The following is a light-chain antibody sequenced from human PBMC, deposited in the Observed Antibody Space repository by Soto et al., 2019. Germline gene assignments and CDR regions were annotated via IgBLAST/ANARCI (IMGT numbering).Light chain of an antibody. CDR1: VTFD. Sequence: QSVLTQPPSVSGAPGQTVTISCTGVTFDVHWYQQFPGAAPIVLIYGNTNRPSGVPDRFSGSKSGTSASLAIAGLQAEDEGDYYCQSYDSSQSGWVFGGGTKLTVL. V-gene: IGLV1-40*01. CDR2: GNT. CDR3: QSYDSSQSGWV. J-gene: IGLJ3*02.